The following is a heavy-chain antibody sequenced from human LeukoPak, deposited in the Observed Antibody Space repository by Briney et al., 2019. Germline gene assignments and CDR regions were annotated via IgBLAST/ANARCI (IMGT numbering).Heavy chain of an antibody. CDR1: GFTFDDYA. Sequence: PGGSLRLSCAASGFTFDDYAMHWVRQAPGKGLEWVSLISGDGGSTYYADSVKGRFTISRDNSKNSLYLQMNSLRTEDTALYYCAKAVCDSSGWYEFQHWGQGTLVTVSS. V-gene: IGHV3-43*02. J-gene: IGHJ1*01. D-gene: IGHD6-19*01. CDR3: AKAVCDSSGWYEFQH. CDR2: ISGDGGST.